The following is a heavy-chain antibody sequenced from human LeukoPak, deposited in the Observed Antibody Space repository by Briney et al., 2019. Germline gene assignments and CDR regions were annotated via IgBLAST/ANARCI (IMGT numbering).Heavy chain of an antibody. J-gene: IGHJ4*02. Sequence: GGSLRLSCAASGFTLSRYGMSWVRQAPGKGLEWVSSISDSGDKANYADAVKGRFTVSRDNSKNTLSLQMDSLRVEDTAVYYCARALWIDSGYYGDYWGQGTLVTVSS. CDR3: ARALWIDSGYYGDY. D-gene: IGHD3-22*01. CDR1: GFTLSRYG. V-gene: IGHV3-23*01. CDR2: ISDSGDKA.